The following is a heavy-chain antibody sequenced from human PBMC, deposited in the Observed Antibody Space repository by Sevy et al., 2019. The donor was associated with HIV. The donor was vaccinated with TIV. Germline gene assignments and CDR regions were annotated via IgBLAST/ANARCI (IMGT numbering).Heavy chain of an antibody. CDR1: GFTFSSYA. V-gene: IGHV3-23*01. CDR3: AKDSDYDFWSGYSHAFDI. CDR2: ISGSGGST. Sequence: GESLKISCAASGFTFSSYAMSWVRQAPGKGLEWVSAISGSGGSTYYADSVKGRFTISRDNSKNTLYLQMNSLRAEDTAVYYCAKDSDYDFWSGYSHAFDIWGQGTMVTVSS. D-gene: IGHD3-3*01. J-gene: IGHJ3*02.